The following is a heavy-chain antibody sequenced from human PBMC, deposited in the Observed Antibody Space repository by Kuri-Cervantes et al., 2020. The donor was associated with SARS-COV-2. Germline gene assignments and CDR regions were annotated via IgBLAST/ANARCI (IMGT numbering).Heavy chain of an antibody. Sequence: GGSLRLSCAASGFTFSSYSMNWVRQAPGKGLEWVSSISSSSSYIYYADSVKGRFTISRDNSKNTLYLQMNSLRAEDTAVYYCAREYSSPSGFDYWGQGTLVTVSS. J-gene: IGHJ4*02. V-gene: IGHV3-21*01. CDR1: GFTFSSYS. D-gene: IGHD6-6*01. CDR3: AREYSSPSGFDY. CDR2: ISSSSSYI.